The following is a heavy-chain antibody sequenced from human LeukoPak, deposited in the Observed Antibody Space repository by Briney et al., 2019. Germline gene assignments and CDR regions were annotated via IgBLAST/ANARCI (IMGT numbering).Heavy chain of an antibody. D-gene: IGHD2-15*01. CDR3: ARGDIVVVVAATLEP. CDR1: GFIFNDRG. CDR2: IGHDPNIK. J-gene: IGHJ5*02. V-gene: IGHV3-48*01. Sequence: GGSLTLSCAASGFIFNDRGFNWVRQAPGKGLDLVSFIGHDPNIKFYADSVKGRFTISRDNSKNTLYLQMNSLRAEDTAVYYCARGDIVVVVAATLEPWGQGTLVTVSS.